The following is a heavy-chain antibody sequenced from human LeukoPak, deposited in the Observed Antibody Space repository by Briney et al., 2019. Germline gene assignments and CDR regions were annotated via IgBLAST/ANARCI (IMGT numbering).Heavy chain of an antibody. CDR1: GFTFSSYG. CDR3: AKVSGSGWYLDY. CDR2: IRYDGSNK. Sequence: GGSLRLSCAASGFTFSSYGMHWVRQAPGKGLEWVAFIRYDGSNKYYADSVEGRFTISRDNSKNTLYLQMNSLRAGDTAVYYCAKVSGSGWYLDYWGQGTLVTVSS. J-gene: IGHJ4*02. V-gene: IGHV3-30*02. D-gene: IGHD6-19*01.